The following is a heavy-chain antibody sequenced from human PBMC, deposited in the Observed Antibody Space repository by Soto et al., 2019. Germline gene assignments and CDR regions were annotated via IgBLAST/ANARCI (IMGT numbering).Heavy chain of an antibody. Sequence: QLQLQESGSGLVKPSQTLSLTCGVSGGSISSSGYSWNWIRQPPGKGLEWIGYIYHGGSTYYNPSLESRVTISVDRSKYQFSLKLPSVTAADTAEYYCARATDRFLDYYYGVDVLGPGTTVTVSS. CDR3: ARATDRFLDYYYGVDV. D-gene: IGHD1-1*01. J-gene: IGHJ6*02. V-gene: IGHV4-30-2*01. CDR2: IYHGGST. CDR1: GGSISSSGYS.